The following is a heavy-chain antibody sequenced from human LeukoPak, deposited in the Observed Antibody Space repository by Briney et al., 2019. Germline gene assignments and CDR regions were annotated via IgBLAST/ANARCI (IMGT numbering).Heavy chain of an antibody. V-gene: IGHV4-30-4*01. J-gene: IGHJ6*02. CDR2: IYYSGST. D-gene: IGHD4-17*01. CDR3: ARDPGDLDYGDYYYYYGMDV. CDR1: GGSISSGDYY. Sequence: SQTLSLTCTVSGGSISSGDYYWSWIRQPPGKGLEWTGYIYYSGSTYYNPTLKSRVTISVDTSKNQFSLKLSSVTAADTAVYYCARDPGDLDYGDYYYYYGMDVWGQGTTVTVSS.